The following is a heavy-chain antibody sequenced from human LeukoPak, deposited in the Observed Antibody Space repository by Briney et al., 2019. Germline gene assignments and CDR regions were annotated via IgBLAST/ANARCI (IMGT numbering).Heavy chain of an antibody. J-gene: IGHJ4*02. V-gene: IGHV3-30*01. CDR2: ISYDGSNK. Sequence: GRSLRLSCAASGFTFSSYAMHWVRQAPGKGLEWVAVISYDGSNKYYADSVKGRFTISRDNSKNTLYLQMNSLRAEDTAVYYCARDLERWLQFSLGGIVDYWGQGTLVTVSS. D-gene: IGHD5-24*01. CDR1: GFTFSSYA. CDR3: ARDLERWLQFSLGGIVDY.